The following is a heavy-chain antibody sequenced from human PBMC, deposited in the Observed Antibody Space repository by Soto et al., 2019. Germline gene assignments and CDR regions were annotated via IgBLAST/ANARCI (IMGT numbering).Heavy chain of an antibody. Sequence: QVRLVQSGAEVKKPGSSVKVSCKASGGTFSRYSITRVRQAPGHGLEWIGRIIPIFGIASYAQKFQGRVTISADESTSTAYMELSSLRSDDTAVYYCAREDRDRETGLVPAAIDGMDVWGQGTTVTVSS. D-gene: IGHD2-2*01. J-gene: IGHJ6*02. CDR3: AREDRDRETGLVPAAIDGMDV. CDR2: IIPIFGIA. V-gene: IGHV1-69*08. CDR1: GGTFSRYS.